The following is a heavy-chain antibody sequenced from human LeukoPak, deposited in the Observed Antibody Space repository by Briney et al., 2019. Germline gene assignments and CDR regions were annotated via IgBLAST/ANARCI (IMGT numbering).Heavy chain of an antibody. D-gene: IGHD1-20*01. CDR2: ITSSSSYI. J-gene: IGHJ5*02. Sequence: GGXLXXSCAASGFTFSSYSMNWVRQAPGKGLEWVSSITSSSSYIYYADSVKGRFTISRDNAKNSLYLQMNSLRAEDTAVYYCARDYITGTPRYNWFDPWGQGTLVTVSS. CDR1: GFTFSSYS. V-gene: IGHV3-21*01. CDR3: ARDYITGTPRYNWFDP.